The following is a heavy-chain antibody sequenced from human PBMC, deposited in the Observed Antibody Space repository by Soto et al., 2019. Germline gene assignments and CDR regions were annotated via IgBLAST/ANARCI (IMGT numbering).Heavy chain of an antibody. Sequence: QVQLVESGGGVVQPGRSLRLSCAVSGFTFSSYTLHWVRQAPGKGLEWVAVISYDGSNKYYADSVRGRFSISRDNSKNTLYLKMNSLRAEDTARYHCADQEEYAFAIWGEGTMVTVGS. D-gene: IGHD2-2*01. CDR2: ISYDGSNK. V-gene: IGHV3-30-3*01. CDR1: GFTFSSYT. CDR3: ADQEEYAFAI. J-gene: IGHJ3*02.